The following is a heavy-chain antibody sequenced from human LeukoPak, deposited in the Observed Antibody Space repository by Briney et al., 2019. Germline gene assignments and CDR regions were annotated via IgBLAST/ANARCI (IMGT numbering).Heavy chain of an antibody. Sequence: SETLSLTCAVSGYSISSSNWWGWIRQPPGKGLEWIGYIYYSGSTYYNPSLKSRVTISVDTSKNQFSLKLSSVTAADTAVYYCARVGLVRGGYYFDYWGQGTLVTVPS. CDR1: GYSISSSNW. V-gene: IGHV4-28*03. D-gene: IGHD3-10*01. J-gene: IGHJ4*02. CDR2: IYYSGST. CDR3: ARVGLVRGGYYFDY.